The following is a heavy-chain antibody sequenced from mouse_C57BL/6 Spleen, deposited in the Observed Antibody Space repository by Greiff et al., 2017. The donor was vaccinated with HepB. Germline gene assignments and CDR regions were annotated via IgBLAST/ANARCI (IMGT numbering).Heavy chain of an antibody. CDR2: INPSNGGT. V-gene: IGHV1-53*01. J-gene: IGHJ4*01. CDR3: ARELRGEVYAMDY. CDR1: GYTFTSYW. Sequence: QVQLQQPGTELVKPGASVKLSCKASGYTFTSYWMHWVKQRPGQGLEWIGNINPSNGGTNYNEKFKSKATLTVDKSSSTAYMQLSSLTSEDAAVYYCARELRGEVYAMDYWGQGTSVTVSS. D-gene: IGHD1-1*01.